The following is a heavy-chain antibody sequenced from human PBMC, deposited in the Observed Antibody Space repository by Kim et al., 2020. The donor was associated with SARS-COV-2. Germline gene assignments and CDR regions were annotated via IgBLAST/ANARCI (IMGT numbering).Heavy chain of an antibody. J-gene: IGHJ5*02. CDR2: INAGNGNT. CDR1: GYTFTSYA. D-gene: IGHD3-10*01. V-gene: IGHV1-3*01. CDR3: ARFDGSGNWFDP. Sequence: ASVKVSCKASGYTFTSYAMHWVRQAPGQRLEWMGWINAGNGNTKYSQKFQGRVTITRETSASTAYMELSSLRSEDTAVYYFARFDGSGNWFDPWGQGTLVTVSS.